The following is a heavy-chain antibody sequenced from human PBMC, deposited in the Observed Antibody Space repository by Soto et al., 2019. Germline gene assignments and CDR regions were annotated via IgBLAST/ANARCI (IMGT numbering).Heavy chain of an antibody. D-gene: IGHD3-10*01. CDR2: IWYDGSGK. J-gene: IGHJ1*01. CDR1: GFTFSSFG. Sequence: QVQLVESGGGVVQPGRSLRVSCAASGFTFSSFGMHWVREAPGRGRERVAAIWYDGSGKYYADSVKGLFTISRDNSRNTLDLQMNSLRADDMAVYSCARDSSRYGSGLAYWGQGTLVTVSS. V-gene: IGHV3-33*01. CDR3: ARDSSRYGSGLAY.